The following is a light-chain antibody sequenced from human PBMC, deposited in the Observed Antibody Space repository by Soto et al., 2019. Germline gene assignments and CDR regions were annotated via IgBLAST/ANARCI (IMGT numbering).Light chain of an antibody. Sequence: IVLTQSPGTLSLSPGERATLSCRASQSVSSSYLAWYQQKPGQAPRLLIYRTSNRATGIPDRFSGSGSGTDFTLTITGLQPEDVAVYYCQQYLKIPPNFGGGTKVDIK. V-gene: IGKV3-20*01. CDR1: QSVSSSY. J-gene: IGKJ4*01. CDR2: RTS. CDR3: QQYLKIPPN.